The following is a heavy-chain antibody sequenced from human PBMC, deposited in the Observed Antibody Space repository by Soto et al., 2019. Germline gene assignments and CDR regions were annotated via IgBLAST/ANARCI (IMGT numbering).Heavy chain of an antibody. CDR2: ISGSGGST. Sequence: GGSLRLSCAASGFTFSSYAMSWVRQAPGKGLEWVSAISGSGGSTYYADSVKGRFTISRDNSKNTLYLQMNSLRAEDTAVHYCAKVPPRFGYDILTGHHDYWGQGTLVTVSS. D-gene: IGHD3-9*01. V-gene: IGHV3-23*01. J-gene: IGHJ4*02. CDR3: AKVPPRFGYDILTGHHDY. CDR1: GFTFSSYA.